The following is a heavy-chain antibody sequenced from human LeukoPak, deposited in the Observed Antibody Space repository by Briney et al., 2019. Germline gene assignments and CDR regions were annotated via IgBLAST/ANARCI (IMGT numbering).Heavy chain of an antibody. CDR1: GFSVSGTH. Sequence: GESLRLSCAASGFSVSGTHMSWVRQAPGKGLEWVSAMYTGGTTYYADSVQGRFTIYRDNSKNTVYLQMNSLRAEDTAVYYCAKDEATSGGGLASWGQGTLVSVSS. CDR2: MYTGGTT. J-gene: IGHJ4*02. CDR3: AKDEATSGGGLAS. V-gene: IGHV3-53*01. D-gene: IGHD3-16*01.